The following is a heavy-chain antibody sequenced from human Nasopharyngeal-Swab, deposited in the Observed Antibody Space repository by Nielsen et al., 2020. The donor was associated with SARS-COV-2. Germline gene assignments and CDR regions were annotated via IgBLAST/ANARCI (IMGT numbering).Heavy chain of an antibody. CDR2: ISSSSSTI. V-gene: IGHV3-48*01. J-gene: IGHJ4*02. CDR3: ARRNLYYDFWSGYYYYFDY. Sequence: GESLKISCAASGFTFSSYSMNWVRQAPGKGLEWVSYISSSSSTIYYADSVKGRFTISRDNAKNSLYLQMNSLRAEDTAVYYCARRNLYYDFWSGYYYYFDYWGQGTLVTVSS. D-gene: IGHD3-3*01. CDR1: GFTFSSYS.